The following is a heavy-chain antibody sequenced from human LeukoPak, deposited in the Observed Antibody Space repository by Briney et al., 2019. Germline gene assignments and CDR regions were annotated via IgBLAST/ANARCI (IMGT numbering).Heavy chain of an antibody. D-gene: IGHD6-19*01. CDR3: AREGAVAGKYFDY. Sequence: RASVKVSCKASGYTFTGYYMHWVRQAPGQGLEWMGVINPGDGSTRYAQKFQGRVTVTRDTSTSTVYMELSSLRSEDTAVYYCAREGAVAGKYFDYWGQGTLVTVSS. CDR2: INPGDGST. V-gene: IGHV1-46*01. J-gene: IGHJ4*02. CDR1: GYTFTGYY.